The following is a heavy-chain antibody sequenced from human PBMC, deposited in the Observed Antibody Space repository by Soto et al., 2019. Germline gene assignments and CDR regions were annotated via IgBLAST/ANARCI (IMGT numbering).Heavy chain of an antibody. Sequence: GGSLRLSCAASGFTFDDYAMHWVRQAPGKGLEWVSGISWNSGSIGYADSVKGRFTIYRDNAKNSLYLQMNSLRAEDTALYYCAKDIRKEQQLVVAQPPIGFDYWGQGTLVTVSS. V-gene: IGHV3-9*01. D-gene: IGHD6-13*01. CDR2: ISWNSGSI. J-gene: IGHJ4*02. CDR3: AKDIRKEQQLVVAQPPIGFDY. CDR1: GFTFDDYA.